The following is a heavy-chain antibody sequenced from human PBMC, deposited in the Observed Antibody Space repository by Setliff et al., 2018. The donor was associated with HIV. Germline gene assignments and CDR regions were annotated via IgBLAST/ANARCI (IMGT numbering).Heavy chain of an antibody. CDR3: ARWGSGSYERVFDY. CDR2: ISYDGSNK. CDR1: GFTFSSYA. J-gene: IGHJ4*02. V-gene: IGHV3-30*04. D-gene: IGHD1-26*01. Sequence: GGSLRLSCAASGFTFSSYAMHWVRQAPGKGLEWVAVISYDGSNKYYADSVKGRFTISRDNSKNTLYLQMNSLIAEDTAVYYCARWGSGSYERVFDYWGQGMLVTVSS.